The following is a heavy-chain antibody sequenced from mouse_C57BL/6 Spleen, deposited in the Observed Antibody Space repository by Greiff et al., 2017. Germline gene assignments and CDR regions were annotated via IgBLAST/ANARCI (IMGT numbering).Heavy chain of an antibody. V-gene: IGHV5-9*01. D-gene: IGHD1-2*01. CDR3: ARHAWYGLDY. CDR1: GFTFSSYT. CDR2: ISGGGGNT. J-gene: IGHJ2*01. Sequence: EVQGVASGGGLVQPGGSLKLSCAASGFTFSSYTMSLVRQTPEKRLEWVATISGGGGNTYYPDSVKGRFTISRDTAKNTLYLQMSSLRSEDTALYYCARHAWYGLDYWGQGTTLTVSS.